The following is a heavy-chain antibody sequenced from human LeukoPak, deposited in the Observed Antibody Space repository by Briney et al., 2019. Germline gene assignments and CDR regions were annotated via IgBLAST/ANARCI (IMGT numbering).Heavy chain of an antibody. CDR1: GGSISSYY. V-gene: IGHV4-59*08. D-gene: IGHD2-2*03. CDR3: ARQEFGYCSSTSCYASWFDP. Sequence: SETLSLTCTVSGGSISSYYWSWIRQPPGKGLEWIGYIYYSGSTNYNPSLKSRGTISVDTSKNQFSLKLSSVTAADTAVYYCARQEFGYCSSTSCYASWFDPWGQGTLVTVSS. CDR2: IYYSGST. J-gene: IGHJ5*02.